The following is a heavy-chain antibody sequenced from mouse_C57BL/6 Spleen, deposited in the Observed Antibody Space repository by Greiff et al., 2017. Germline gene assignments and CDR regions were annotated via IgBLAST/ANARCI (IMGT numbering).Heavy chain of an antibody. V-gene: IGHV1-72*01. J-gene: IGHJ1*03. CDR1: GYTFTSYW. D-gene: IGHD2-4*01. CDR3: ARRRTYDYDGGDWYFDV. Sequence: QVKLQQPGAELVKPGASVKLSCKASGYTFTSYWMHWVKQRPGRGLEWIGRIDPNSGGTKYNEKFKSKATLTVDKPSSTAYMQLSSLTSEDSAVYYCARRRTYDYDGGDWYFDVWGTGTTVTVSS. CDR2: IDPNSGGT.